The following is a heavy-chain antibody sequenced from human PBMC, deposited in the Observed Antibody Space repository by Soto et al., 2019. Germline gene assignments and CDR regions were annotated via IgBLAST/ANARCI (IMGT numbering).Heavy chain of an antibody. CDR1: GYTFTSYG. D-gene: IGHD4-17*01. V-gene: IGHV1-18*01. Sequence: ASVKVSCKASGYTFTSYGISWVRQAPGQGLEWMGWISTYNGNTNYAQKVQGRVTMTTDTSTSTAYMELTSLTSDDTAVYYCARTLYGDNVDYWGQGTLVTVSS. CDR3: ARTLYGDNVDY. J-gene: IGHJ4*02. CDR2: ISTYNGNT.